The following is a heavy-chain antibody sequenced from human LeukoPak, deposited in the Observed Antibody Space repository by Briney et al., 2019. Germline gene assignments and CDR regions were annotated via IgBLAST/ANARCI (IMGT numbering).Heavy chain of an antibody. D-gene: IGHD3-3*01. CDR3: ARAAFGVVTLDY. CDR1: GDSINNYY. V-gene: IGHV4-4*07. Sequence: PSETLSLTCTVSGDSINNYYWSWIRQPAGKGLEWIGRVYTGGSTNYNPALKSRVTMSVDTSKNQFSLKVTSVTAADTAVYYCARAAFGVVTLDYWGRGALVTVSS. J-gene: IGHJ4*02. CDR2: VYTGGST.